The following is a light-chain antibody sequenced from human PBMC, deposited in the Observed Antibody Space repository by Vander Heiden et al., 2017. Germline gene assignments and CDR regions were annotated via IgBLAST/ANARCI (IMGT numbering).Light chain of an antibody. J-gene: IGKJ4*01. V-gene: IGKV1-33*01. CDR1: QDISNY. CDR2: EAS. CDR3: QQYDKLLT. Sequence: DLQMPQSPSSLSASVGDRVTITCQASQDISNYLNWYQQKPGKAPKLLIYEASNLETGVPSRFSGSGSGTDFTFTISSLQPEDIATYDCQQYDKLLTFGGGTKVEIK.